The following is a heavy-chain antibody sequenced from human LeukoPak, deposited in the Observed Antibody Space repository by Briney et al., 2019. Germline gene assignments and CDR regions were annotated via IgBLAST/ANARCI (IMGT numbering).Heavy chain of an antibody. Sequence: PSETLSLTCTVSGGSISSYYWSWIRQPPGKGLEWIGYIYYRGSTNYNPSLKSRVTISVDTSKNQFSLKLSSVTAADTAVFYCARGWTHGIDVWCRGNTVTISS. CDR3: ARGWTHGIDV. V-gene: IGHV4-59*08. D-gene: IGHD6-19*01. J-gene: IGHJ6*04. CDR2: IYYRGST. CDR1: GGSISSYY.